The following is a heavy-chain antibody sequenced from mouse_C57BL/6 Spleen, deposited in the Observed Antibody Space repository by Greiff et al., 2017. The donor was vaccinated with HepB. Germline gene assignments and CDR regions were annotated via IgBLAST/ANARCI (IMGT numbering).Heavy chain of an antibody. CDR2: ISSGSSTI. CDR1: GFTFSDYG. J-gene: IGHJ4*01. D-gene: IGHD2-1*01. V-gene: IGHV5-17*01. CDR3: AREGNGAMDY. Sequence: DVQLQESGGGLVKPGGSLKLSCAASGFTFSDYGMHWVRQAPEKGLEWVAYISSGSSTIYYADTVKGRFTISRDNAKNTLFLQMTSLRSEDTAMYYCAREGNGAMDYWGQGTSVTVSS.